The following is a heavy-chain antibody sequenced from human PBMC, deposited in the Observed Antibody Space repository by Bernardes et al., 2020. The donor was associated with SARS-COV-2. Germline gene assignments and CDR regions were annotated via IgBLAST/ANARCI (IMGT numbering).Heavy chain of an antibody. CDR1: GGSISSGDYY. CDR2: INHRGRT. Sequence: SETLSLTCTVSGGSISSGDYYWSWIRQPPGKGLEWIGEINHRGRTNYNPSLKSRVTISVDTSKNQFSLKLSSVTAADTAVYYCAGMGAFDIWGQGTMVTVSS. CDR3: AGMGAFDI. J-gene: IGHJ3*02. V-gene: IGHV4-39*07.